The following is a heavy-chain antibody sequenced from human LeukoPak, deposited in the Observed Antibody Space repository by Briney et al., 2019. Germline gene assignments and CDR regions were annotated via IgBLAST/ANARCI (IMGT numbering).Heavy chain of an antibody. V-gene: IGHV3-64*01. Sequence: PGGSLRLSCAASGFTFSSCAMHWVRQAPGKGLEYVSAISSNGGSTYYANSVKGRFTISRDNSKNTLYLQMGSLRAEDMAVYCCARGPDSLIAAAGTGYFQHWGQGTLVTVSS. CDR2: ISSNGGST. D-gene: IGHD6-13*01. CDR3: ARGPDSLIAAAGTGYFQH. J-gene: IGHJ1*01. CDR1: GFTFSSCA.